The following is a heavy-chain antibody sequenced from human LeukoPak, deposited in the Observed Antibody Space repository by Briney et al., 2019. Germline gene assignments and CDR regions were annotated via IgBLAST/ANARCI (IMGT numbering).Heavy chain of an antibody. CDR3: AREDYYDSSGYYYFDY. CDR1: GFTFSSYW. Sequence: GGSLRLSCAASGFTFSSYWMSWVRQAPGKGLEWVANIKQDGSEKYYVDSVKGRFTISRDNAKNSLYLQMNSLRAEDTAVCYCAREDYYDSSGYYYFDYWGQGTLVTVSS. CDR2: IKQDGSEK. V-gene: IGHV3-7*01. J-gene: IGHJ4*02. D-gene: IGHD3-22*01.